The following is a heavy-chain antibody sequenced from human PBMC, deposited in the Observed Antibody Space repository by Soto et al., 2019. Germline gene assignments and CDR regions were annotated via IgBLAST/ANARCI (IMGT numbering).Heavy chain of an antibody. J-gene: IGHJ4*02. CDR3: ARDSIAAAGVYYFDY. CDR2: IYYSGST. Sequence: PSETLSLTCTVSGGSISSGGYYWSWIRQHPGKGLEWIGYIYYSGSTYYNPSLKSRVTISVDTSKNQFSLKLSSVTAADTAVYYCARDSIAAAGVYYFDYWGQGTLVTVSS. D-gene: IGHD6-13*01. V-gene: IGHV4-31*03. CDR1: GGSISSGGYY.